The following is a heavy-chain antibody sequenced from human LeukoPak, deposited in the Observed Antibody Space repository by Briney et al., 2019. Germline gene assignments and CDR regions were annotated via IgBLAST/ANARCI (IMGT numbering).Heavy chain of an antibody. Sequence: GGSLRLSCAASGFTFSSYAMSWVRQAPGKGLEWVSAISGSGGSTYYADSVKGRFTTSRDNAKNSLFLQMHSLRAEDTAVYYCARVDNNGLYSEYFDHWGQGTLVTVSS. V-gene: IGHV3-23*01. J-gene: IGHJ1*01. D-gene: IGHD6-19*01. CDR2: ISGSGGST. CDR3: ARVDNNGLYSEYFDH. CDR1: GFTFSSYA.